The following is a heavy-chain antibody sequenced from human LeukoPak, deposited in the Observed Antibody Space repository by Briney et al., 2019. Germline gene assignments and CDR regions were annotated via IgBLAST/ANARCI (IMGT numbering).Heavy chain of an antibody. Sequence: PSETLSLTCAVYGGSFSGYYWSWIRQPPGKGLEWIGEINHSGSTNYNPSLKSRVTMSVDTSKNQFSLKLSSVTAADTAVYYCARRLTRGLVPAFDIWGQGTMVTASS. V-gene: IGHV4-34*01. J-gene: IGHJ3*02. CDR3: ARRLTRGLVPAFDI. CDR1: GGSFSGYY. CDR2: INHSGST. D-gene: IGHD3/OR15-3a*01.